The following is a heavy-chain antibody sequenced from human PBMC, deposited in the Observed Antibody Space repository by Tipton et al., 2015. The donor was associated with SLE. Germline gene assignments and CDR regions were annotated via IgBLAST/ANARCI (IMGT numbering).Heavy chain of an antibody. CDR2: IYNSGIT. V-gene: IGHV4-61*02. J-gene: IGHJ2*01. CDR3: ARQRGYYDGTPFPPWNFDL. Sequence: TLSLTCTVSGGSISSGSYYWSWIRQPAGKGLERIGRIYNSGITNYNPSLQSRVTLSVDMSKNQFSLNLNSVTAADTAVYFCARQRGYYDGTPFPPWNFDLWGRGTQVTVSS. D-gene: IGHD3-16*01. CDR1: GGSISSGSYY.